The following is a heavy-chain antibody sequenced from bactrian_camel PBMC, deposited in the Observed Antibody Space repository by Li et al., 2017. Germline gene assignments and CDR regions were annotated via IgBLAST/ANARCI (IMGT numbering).Heavy chain of an antibody. D-gene: IGHD5*01. Sequence: VQLVESGGGSVQPGGSLGLSCVASGATISTTCMAWFRQPPGKEREGVAAIDIDGTTAYADSVKGRFTISRDNAKNTVYLQLNSLKTEDMAMYYCAKESYGLGVDWGQGTQVTVS. J-gene: IGHJ4*01. V-gene: IGHV3S1*01. CDR1: GATISTTC. CDR3: AKESYGLGVD. CDR2: IDIDGTT.